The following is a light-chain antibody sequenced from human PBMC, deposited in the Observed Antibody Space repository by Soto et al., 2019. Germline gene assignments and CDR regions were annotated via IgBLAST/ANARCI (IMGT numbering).Light chain of an antibody. V-gene: IGLV2-14*01. CDR1: SSDVGGYNY. Sequence: LTQPASVSGSPGQSITISCTGTSSDVGGYNYVSWYQQHPGKAPKLVIYDVSNRPSGVSNRFSGSKSGNTASLTISGLQAEDEADYYCSSYTSSTLYVFGTGTKVTVL. J-gene: IGLJ1*01. CDR2: DVS. CDR3: SSYTSSTLYV.